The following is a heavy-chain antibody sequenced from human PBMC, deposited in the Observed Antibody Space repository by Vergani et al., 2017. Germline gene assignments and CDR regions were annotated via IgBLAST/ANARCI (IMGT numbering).Heavy chain of an antibody. CDR2: IYYSGST. V-gene: IGHV4-59*01. CDR3: ARGVAGLFDP. CDR1: GGSISSYY. Sequence: QVQLQESGPGLVKPSETLSLTCTVSGGSISSYYWSWIRQPPGKGLEWIGYIYYSGSTNYNPSLKSRVTISVDTSKNQFALKLSSVTAADTAVYYCARGVAGLFDPGGQGTLVTVSS. J-gene: IGHJ5*02. D-gene: IGHD6-19*01.